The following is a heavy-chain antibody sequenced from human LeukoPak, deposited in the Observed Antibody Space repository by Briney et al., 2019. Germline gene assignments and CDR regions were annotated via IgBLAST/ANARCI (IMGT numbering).Heavy chain of an antibody. CDR1: GFTFSSYG. Sequence: PGGTLRLSCAASGFTFSSYGMSWVRQAPGKGLEWVSAISGSGGSTYYADSVKGRFTISRDNSKNTLYLQMNSLRAENTAVYYCAKHRSSGWYVSDYWGQGTLVTVSS. CDR3: AKHRSSGWYVSDY. D-gene: IGHD6-19*01. J-gene: IGHJ4*02. V-gene: IGHV3-23*01. CDR2: ISGSGGST.